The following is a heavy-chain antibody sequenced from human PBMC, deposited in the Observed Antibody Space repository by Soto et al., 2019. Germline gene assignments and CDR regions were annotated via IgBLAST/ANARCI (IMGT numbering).Heavy chain of an antibody. CDR3: ARDLGLSTRNSGAYGMDV. Sequence: SVKVSCKASGGTFSSYTISWVRQAPGQGLEWMGRIIPILGIANYAQKFQGRVTITADKSTSTAYMELSSLRSEDTAVYYCARDLGLSTRNSGAYGMDVWGQGTTVTVSS. D-gene: IGHD2-2*01. J-gene: IGHJ6*02. CDR1: GGTFSSYT. CDR2: IIPILGIA. V-gene: IGHV1-69*04.